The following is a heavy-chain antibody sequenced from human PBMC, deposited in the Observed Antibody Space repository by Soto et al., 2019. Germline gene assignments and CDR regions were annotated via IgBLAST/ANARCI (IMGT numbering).Heavy chain of an antibody. V-gene: IGHV4-4*02. D-gene: IGHD5-12*01. Sequence: ASETLFLTCAVSSGSISSSNWWSWVRQPPGKGLEWIGEIYYRGNAYYNPSLQTRVTISLDKSKSQFSLKLNSVTAADSAVHFCARLEGLATISYYFDFWGPGALVTVSS. J-gene: IGHJ4*02. CDR1: SGSISSSNW. CDR3: ARLEGLATISYYFDF. CDR2: IYYRGNA.